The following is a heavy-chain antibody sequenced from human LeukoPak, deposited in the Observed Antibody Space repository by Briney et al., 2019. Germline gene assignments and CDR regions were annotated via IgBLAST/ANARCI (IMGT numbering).Heavy chain of an antibody. CDR2: ISGSGGST. J-gene: IGHJ4*02. CDR3: AKDRSAAPPFGELLYPIDFDY. CDR1: GFTFSSYA. V-gene: IGHV3-23*01. D-gene: IGHD3-10*01. Sequence: GGSLRLSCAASGFTFSSYAMSWVRQAPGKGLEWVSAISGSGGSTYYADSVKGRFTISRDNSKNTLYLQMNSLRAEDTAVYYCAKDRSAAPPFGELLYPIDFDYWGQGTLVTVSS.